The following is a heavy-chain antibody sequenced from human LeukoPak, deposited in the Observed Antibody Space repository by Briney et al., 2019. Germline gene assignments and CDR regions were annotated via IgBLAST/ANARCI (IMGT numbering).Heavy chain of an antibody. CDR1: GFTVSSNY. V-gene: IGHV3-53*01. J-gene: IGHJ3*02. CDR3: ARPYRHPGAFDI. D-gene: IGHD3-16*02. CDR2: IYSGGST. Sequence: PGGSLKLSCAASGFTVSSNYMSWVRQAPGKGLEWVSGIYSGGSTYYSDSVKGRFTISRDNSKNTLYLQMNSLRAEDTAVYYCARPYRHPGAFDIWGQGTMVTVSS.